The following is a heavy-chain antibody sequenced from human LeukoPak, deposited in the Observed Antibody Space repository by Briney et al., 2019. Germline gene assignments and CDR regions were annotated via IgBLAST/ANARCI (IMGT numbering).Heavy chain of an antibody. J-gene: IGHJ6*03. Sequence: SVKVSCKASGGTFSSYAISWVRQAPGQGLEWMGGIIPIFGTANYAQKFQGRVTITADESTSTAYMELSSLRSEDTAVYYCARDIYVYGDHSDYYYMDVWGKGTTVTVSS. CDR1: GGTFSSYA. D-gene: IGHD4-17*01. CDR2: IIPIFGTA. CDR3: ARDIYVYGDHSDYYYMDV. V-gene: IGHV1-69*13.